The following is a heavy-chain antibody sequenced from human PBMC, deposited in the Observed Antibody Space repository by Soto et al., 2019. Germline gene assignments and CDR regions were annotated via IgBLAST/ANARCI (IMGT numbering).Heavy chain of an antibody. V-gene: IGHV4-34*01. D-gene: IGHD5-12*01. CDR1: GGSFSGYY. Sequence: WETLSLTCAGSGGSFSGYYWSWSRQPPGKGLEWIGEIKHSGSTNYNPSLKSRVTISVDTSKNQFSRKLGAVTAADTAVDYCAGSGHYSVAPISLGYCGQGTLVPVSS. CDR2: IKHSGST. CDR3: AGSGHYSVAPISLGY. J-gene: IGHJ4*02.